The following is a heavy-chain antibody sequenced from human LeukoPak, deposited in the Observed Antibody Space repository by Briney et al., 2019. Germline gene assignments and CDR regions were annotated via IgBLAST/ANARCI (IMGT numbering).Heavy chain of an antibody. J-gene: IGHJ6*02. Sequence: GGSLRLSCAASGFTFSDYYMSWIRQAPGKGLEWVSYISSSGSTIYYADSVKGRFTISRDNAKNSLYLQMNSLRAEDTAVYYCARDMNPYDFWSGYLVPSYYYYGMDVWGQGTTVTVSS. D-gene: IGHD3-3*01. CDR3: ARDMNPYDFWSGYLVPSYYYYGMDV. CDR1: GFTFSDYY. CDR2: ISSSGSTI. V-gene: IGHV3-11*04.